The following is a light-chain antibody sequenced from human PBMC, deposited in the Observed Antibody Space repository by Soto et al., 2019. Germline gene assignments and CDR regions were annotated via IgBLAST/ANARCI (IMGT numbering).Light chain of an antibody. Sequence: QSVLTQPPSVSGAPGQRVTISCTGSSSNIGAGYDVHWYHQLPGTALKLLVSTDNHRPSGVPDRLSASKSGASASLAITGLQAEDEAHYYCQSYDKTLTAYVFGTGTKLTVL. J-gene: IGLJ1*01. CDR1: SSNIGAGYD. CDR2: TDN. CDR3: QSYDKTLTAYV. V-gene: IGLV1-40*01.